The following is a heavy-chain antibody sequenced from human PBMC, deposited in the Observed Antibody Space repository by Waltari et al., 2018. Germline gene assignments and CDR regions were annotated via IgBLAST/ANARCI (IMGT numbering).Heavy chain of an antibody. J-gene: IGHJ3*01. D-gene: IGHD1-1*01. CDR2: IRYDASDI. Sequence: QVHLVESGGGVVQPGGSLRLSCAASGFTFSDYGMNWGRQAPGKVLEWVAFIRYDASDIYYRDSVKGRFTISRDNSKNTLFLQMSSLRPEDTAVYYCAKVGVGLTTWYPFDVWGQGTMVTVSS. CDR3: AKVGVGLTTWYPFDV. CDR1: GFTFSDYG. V-gene: IGHV3-30*02.